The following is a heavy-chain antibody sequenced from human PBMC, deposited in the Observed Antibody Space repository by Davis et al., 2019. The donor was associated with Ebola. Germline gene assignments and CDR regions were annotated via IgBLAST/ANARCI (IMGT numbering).Heavy chain of an antibody. V-gene: IGHV4-39*01. D-gene: IGHD2-15*01. J-gene: IGHJ4*02. Sequence: PSETLSLTCTVSGGSISSSSYYWGWIRQPPGKGLEWIGSIYYSGSTYYNPSLKSRVTISVDTSKNQFSLKLSSVTAADTAVYYCARFCSGGSCYPWSFDYWGQGTLVTVSS. CDR1: GGSISSSSYY. CDR2: IYYSGST. CDR3: ARFCSGGSCYPWSFDY.